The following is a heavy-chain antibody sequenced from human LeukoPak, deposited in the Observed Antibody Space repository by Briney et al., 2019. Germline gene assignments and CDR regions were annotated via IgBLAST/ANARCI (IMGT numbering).Heavy chain of an antibody. CDR1: GGSISSGSYY. Sequence: PSETLSLTCTVSGGSISSGSYYWSWIRQPAGKGLEWIGRIYTSGSTNYNPSLKSRVTISVDTSKNQFSLKLSSVTAADTAVYYCARSSLEEDYWGQGTLVTVSS. CDR2: IYTSGST. CDR3: ARSSLEEDY. V-gene: IGHV4-61*02. D-gene: IGHD3-16*01. J-gene: IGHJ4*02.